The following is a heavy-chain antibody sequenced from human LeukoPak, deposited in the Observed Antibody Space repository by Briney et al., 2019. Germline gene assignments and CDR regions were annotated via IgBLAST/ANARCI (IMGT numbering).Heavy chain of an antibody. CDR1: GFTFSSYW. D-gene: IGHD2-2*01. CDR3: ARGAVPPAAGTVDY. CDR2: IEEDGNEK. V-gene: IGHV3-7*01. Sequence: PGGSLRLSCEASGFTFSSYWMSWVRQDPGKGLEWVANIEEDGNEKYYVDSVKSRFTISRDNAKNSLYLQMDSLRAEDTAVYYCARGAVPPAAGTVDYWGQGTLVTVSS. J-gene: IGHJ4*02.